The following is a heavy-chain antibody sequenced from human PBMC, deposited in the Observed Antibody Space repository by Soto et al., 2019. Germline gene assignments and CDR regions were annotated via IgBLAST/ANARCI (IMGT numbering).Heavy chain of an antibody. J-gene: IGHJ5*02. V-gene: IGHV1-18*04. CDR1: GYTFTSYG. D-gene: IGHD3-22*01. CDR2: ISAYNGNT. CDR3: ARDTHTYHYHRSGGGNCFDP. Sequence: ASVKVSCKASGYTFTSYGISWVRQAPGQGLEWMGWISAYNGNTNYAQKLQGRVTMTTDTSTSTAYMELRSLRSDDTAVYYCARDTHTYHYHRSGGGNCFDPWGQGTLVTVSS.